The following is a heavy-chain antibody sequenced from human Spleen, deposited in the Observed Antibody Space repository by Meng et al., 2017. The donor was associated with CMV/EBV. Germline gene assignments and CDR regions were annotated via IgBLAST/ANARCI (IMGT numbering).Heavy chain of an antibody. CDR3: AKYTMDV. Sequence: GGSLRLSCAASGFTFSSYWMSWVRQAPGKGLEWVAVISFDGSFKYYAVSVKGRFTISRDNSKNTLYLQMNSLRAEDTAMYYCAKYTMDVWGQGTTVTVSS. J-gene: IGHJ6*02. CDR2: ISFDGSFK. CDR1: GFTFSSYW. V-gene: IGHV3-30*18.